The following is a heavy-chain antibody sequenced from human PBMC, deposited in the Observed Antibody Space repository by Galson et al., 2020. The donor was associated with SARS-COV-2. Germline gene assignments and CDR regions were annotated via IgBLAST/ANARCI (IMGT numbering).Heavy chain of an antibody. Sequence: ASVKVSCKASGYTFTSYGISWVRQAPGQGLEWMGWISAYNGNTNYAQKLQGRVTMTTDTSTSTAYMELRSLRSDDTAVYYCARDPVYDSSGYYYEAGAFDIWGQGTMVTVSS. J-gene: IGHJ3*02. CDR2: ISAYNGNT. CDR3: ARDPVYDSSGYYYEAGAFDI. D-gene: IGHD3-22*01. CDR1: GYTFTSYG. V-gene: IGHV1-18*01.